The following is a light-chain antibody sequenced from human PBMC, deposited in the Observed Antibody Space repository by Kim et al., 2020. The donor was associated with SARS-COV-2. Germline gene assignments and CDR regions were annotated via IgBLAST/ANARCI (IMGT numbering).Light chain of an antibody. Sequence: ASVGDRVTITCRASLSISSWLAWYQQKPGKAPKLLIYKASSLESGVPSRFSGSESGTEFTLTISSLQPDDFATYYCLQYKGFTRTFGQGTKVEIK. V-gene: IGKV1-5*03. CDR3: LQYKGFTRT. CDR2: KAS. J-gene: IGKJ1*01. CDR1: LSISSW.